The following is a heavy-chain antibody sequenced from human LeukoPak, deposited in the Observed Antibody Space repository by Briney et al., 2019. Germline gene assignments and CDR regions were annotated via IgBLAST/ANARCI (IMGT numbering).Heavy chain of an antibody. Sequence: GGSLRLSCAASGFTFSSYGMHWVRQAPGKGLEWVAFILSDGSTKYYEDSVKGRFSISRDNSNKTLYLQMNSLSAEDTGMYYCATPPYGTDTYGSWFESWGQGTLVTVSS. CDR2: ILSDGSTK. J-gene: IGHJ5*01. CDR3: ATPPYGTDTYGSWFES. CDR1: GFTFSSYG. D-gene: IGHD3-10*01. V-gene: IGHV3-30*02.